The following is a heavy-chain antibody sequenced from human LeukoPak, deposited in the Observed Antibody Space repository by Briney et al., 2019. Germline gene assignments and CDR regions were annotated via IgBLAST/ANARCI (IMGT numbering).Heavy chain of an antibody. CDR3: ARRGLRWSGYNDY. CDR2: IYYSGST. Sequence: PSETLSLTCTVSGGSISSYYWGWIRQPPGKGLEWIGSIYYSGSTYYNPSLKSRVTISVDTSKNQFSLKLSSVTAADTAVYYCARRGLRWSGYNDYWGKGTLVTVSS. V-gene: IGHV4-39*01. J-gene: IGHJ4*02. D-gene: IGHD3-3*01. CDR1: GGSISSYY.